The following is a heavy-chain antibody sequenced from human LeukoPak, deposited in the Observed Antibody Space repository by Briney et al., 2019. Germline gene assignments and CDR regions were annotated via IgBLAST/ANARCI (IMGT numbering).Heavy chain of an antibody. CDR1: GGSFSGYY. CDR3: ASAAADDY. J-gene: IGHJ4*02. Sequence: SETLSLTCAVYGGSFSGYYWSWIRQPPGKGLEWIGYIYYSGSTNYNPSLKSRVTISVDTSKNQFSLKLSSVTAADTAVYYCASAAADDYWGQGTLVTVSS. V-gene: IGHV4-59*01. CDR2: IYYSGST. D-gene: IGHD6-13*01.